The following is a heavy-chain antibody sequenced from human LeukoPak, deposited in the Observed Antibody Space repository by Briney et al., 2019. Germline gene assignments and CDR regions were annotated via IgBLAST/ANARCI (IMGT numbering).Heavy chain of an antibody. D-gene: IGHD2-2*03. CDR2: IYYSGST. J-gene: IGHJ5*02. V-gene: IGHV4-61*05. CDR3: ARSGGYCSSTSCRNNWFDP. CDR1: GGSISSSSYY. Sequence: AETLSLTCTVSGGSISSSSYYWGWIRQPPGRGLEWIGYIYYSGSTNYNPSLKSRVTISVDTSKNQFSLKLHSVTAADTAVYCCARSGGYCSSTSCRNNWFDPWGEGALVTLSS.